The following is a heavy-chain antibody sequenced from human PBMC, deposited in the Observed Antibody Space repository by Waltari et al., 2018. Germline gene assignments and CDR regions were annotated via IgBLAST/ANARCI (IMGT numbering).Heavy chain of an antibody. V-gene: IGHV3-74*02. D-gene: IGHD2-2*01. CDR1: GFNFTLYT. J-gene: IGHJ3*02. Sequence: EVLLVESGGGLVQPGGSLRLSCTASGFNFTLYTMTWFRQAPGKGLVYVSRINNDGSGTTYTDSVKGRFTVSRDNAKNTLYLQMNSLGVQDTARYYCARGGAYHAFDIWGQGTLVTVSS. CDR2: INNDGSGT. CDR3: ARGGAYHAFDI.